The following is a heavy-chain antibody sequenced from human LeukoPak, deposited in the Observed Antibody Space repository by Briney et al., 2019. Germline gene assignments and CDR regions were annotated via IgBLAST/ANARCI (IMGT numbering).Heavy chain of an antibody. V-gene: IGHV4-38-2*02. Sequence: SETLSLTCNVSGYSISSGYYWAWIRQAPGKGLEWIGSIYHSGYTHYNPSLKGRVTISVDTSKDDFSLKLSSVAAADTAIYYCARDLNPTHYFDYWGQGTLVTVSS. CDR2: IYHSGYT. J-gene: IGHJ4*02. D-gene: IGHD1-14*01. CDR1: GYSISSGYY. CDR3: ARDLNPTHYFDY.